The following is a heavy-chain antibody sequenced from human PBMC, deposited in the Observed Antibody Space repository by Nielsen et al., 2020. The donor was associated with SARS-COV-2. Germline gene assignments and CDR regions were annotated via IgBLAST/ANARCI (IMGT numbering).Heavy chain of an antibody. Sequence: GESLKISCAASGFTVSSNYMSWVRQAPGKGLEWVSVTYSGGTTNYADSVKGRFTISRDNSKNTLYLQLNRLRAEDTAVYYCARVYYDEPRMDVWGQGTTVTVSS. CDR2: TYSGGTT. J-gene: IGHJ6*02. CDR1: GFTVSSNY. V-gene: IGHV3-53*01. D-gene: IGHD3-22*01. CDR3: ARVYYDEPRMDV.